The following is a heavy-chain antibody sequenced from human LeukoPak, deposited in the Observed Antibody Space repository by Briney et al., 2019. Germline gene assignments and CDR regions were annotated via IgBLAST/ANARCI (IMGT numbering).Heavy chain of an antibody. CDR2: ISGSGGST. V-gene: IGHV3-23*01. CDR3: AKDPPGRSVAPDAVFDI. D-gene: IGHD6-19*01. Sequence: GDSLRLSCAASGFSFSNYAMTWVRQAPGRGLEWVSTISGSGGSTYYADSVKGRFTISRDNSKNTLYLQMHSLRGEDTAVYYCAKDPPGRSVAPDAVFDIWGQGTMVTVSS. CDR1: GFSFSNYA. J-gene: IGHJ3*02.